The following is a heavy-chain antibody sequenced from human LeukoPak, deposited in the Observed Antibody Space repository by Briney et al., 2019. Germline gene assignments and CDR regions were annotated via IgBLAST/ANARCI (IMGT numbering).Heavy chain of an antibody. CDR1: GFTFNSYA. Sequence: PGRSLRLSCVASGFTFNSYAVHWVRQAPGKGLEWVAVISYDGSINFYAASVKGRFTISRDNSKNTLYLQMNSLRAGDTALYFCARDRRYCGGGSCYFDYFFDYWGQGTLVTVSS. V-gene: IGHV3-30-3*01. J-gene: IGHJ4*02. CDR2: ISYDGSIN. CDR3: ARDRRYCGGGSCYFDYFFDY. D-gene: IGHD2-15*01.